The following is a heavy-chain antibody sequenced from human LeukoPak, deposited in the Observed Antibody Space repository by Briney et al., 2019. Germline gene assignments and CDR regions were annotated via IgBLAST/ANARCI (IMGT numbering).Heavy chain of an antibody. Sequence: PGRSLRLSCAASGFTFSTYGMHWVRQAPGKGLEWVAVISFDGNNIYYADSVKGRFTISRDNSKNTLYLQMNSLRADDTAIYYCANDRGRRCSGTNCRPDYWGQGTLVTVSS. D-gene: IGHD2-2*01. V-gene: IGHV3-30*18. CDR2: ISFDGNNI. J-gene: IGHJ4*02. CDR3: ANDRGRRCSGTNCRPDY. CDR1: GFTFSTYG.